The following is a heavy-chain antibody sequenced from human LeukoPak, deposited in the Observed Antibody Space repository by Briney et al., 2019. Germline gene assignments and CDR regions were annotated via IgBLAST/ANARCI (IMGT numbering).Heavy chain of an antibody. J-gene: IGHJ4*02. D-gene: IGHD6-19*01. CDR2: ISWNSGSI. CDR3: AKDMSPSGWYLDY. Sequence: GGSLRLSCAASGFTFDDYAMHWVRQAPGKGLEWVSGISWNSGSIGYADSVKGRFTISRDNAKNSLYLQMNSLRAEDTALYYCAKDMSPSGWYLDYWGRGTLVTVSS. V-gene: IGHV3-9*01. CDR1: GFTFDDYA.